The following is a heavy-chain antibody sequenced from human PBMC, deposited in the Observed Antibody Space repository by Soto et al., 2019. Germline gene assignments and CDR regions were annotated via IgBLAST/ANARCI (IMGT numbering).Heavy chain of an antibody. V-gene: IGHV3-74*01. CDR1: GFTFSRYW. CDR2: INSDGSYR. J-gene: IGHJ6*02. CDR3: VKDRSDSSYGMDV. D-gene: IGHD4-4*01. Sequence: PGGSLRLSCAASGFTFSRYWMHWVRQVPGKGLVWVSRINSDGSYRTHADSVKGRFAISRDNAKNTLYLQMNSLTADDTAVYYCVKDRSDSSYGMDVWGPGTTVTVSS.